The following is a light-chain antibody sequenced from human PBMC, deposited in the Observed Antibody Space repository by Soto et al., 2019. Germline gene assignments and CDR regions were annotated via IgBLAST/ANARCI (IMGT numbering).Light chain of an antibody. Sequence: DIVMTQSPDSLAVSLGERATIDCKSSQSVLYSPNNKNYLAWYQQKPGQPPKLLIYWASFRESGVPDRFSGSGSGTDFALSISSLQAEDVAVYYCQQYHTPPWTFGQGTKVEIK. V-gene: IGKV4-1*01. CDR3: QQYHTPPWT. CDR2: WAS. CDR1: QSVLYSPNNKNY. J-gene: IGKJ1*01.